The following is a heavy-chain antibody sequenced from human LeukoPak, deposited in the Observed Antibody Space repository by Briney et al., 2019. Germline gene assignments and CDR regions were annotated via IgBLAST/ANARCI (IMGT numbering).Heavy chain of an antibody. V-gene: IGHV3-21*04. CDR2: ISSSSYI. J-gene: IGHJ4*02. Sequence: GGSLRLSCAASGFTFSSYNMNWVRQAPGKGLEWVSSISSSSYIYYADSVKGRFTISRDNSKNTLYLQMNRLRAEDTAVYYCAKDAVGATAYYFDCWGQGTLVTVSS. CDR3: AKDAVGATAYYFDC. D-gene: IGHD1-26*01. CDR1: GFTFSSYN.